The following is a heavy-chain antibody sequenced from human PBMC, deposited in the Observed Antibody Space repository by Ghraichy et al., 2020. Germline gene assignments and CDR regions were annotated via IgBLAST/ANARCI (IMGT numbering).Heavy chain of an antibody. Sequence: GGSLRLSCAASGFTFSSYGMHWVRQAPGKGLEWVAVISYDGSNKYYADSVKGRFTISRDNSKNTLYLQMNSLRAEDTAVYYCAKVASTVNSSGDYWGQGTLVTVSS. V-gene: IGHV3-30*18. D-gene: IGHD4-17*01. J-gene: IGHJ4*02. CDR3: AKVASTVNSSGDY. CDR1: GFTFSSYG. CDR2: ISYDGSNK.